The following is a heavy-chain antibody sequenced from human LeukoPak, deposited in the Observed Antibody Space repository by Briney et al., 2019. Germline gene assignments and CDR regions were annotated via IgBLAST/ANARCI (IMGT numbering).Heavy chain of an antibody. CDR3: ARSSEGRYYYDSSGYSYYYYYMDV. Sequence: GGSLRLSCAASGFTVSSYAMHWVRQAPGKGLEWVAVISYDGSNKYYADSVKGRFTISRDNSKNTLYLQMNSLRAEDTAVYYCARSSEGRYYYDSSGYSYYYYYMDVWGKGTTVIISS. V-gene: IGHV3-30*04. CDR1: GFTVSSYA. D-gene: IGHD3-22*01. J-gene: IGHJ6*03. CDR2: ISYDGSNK.